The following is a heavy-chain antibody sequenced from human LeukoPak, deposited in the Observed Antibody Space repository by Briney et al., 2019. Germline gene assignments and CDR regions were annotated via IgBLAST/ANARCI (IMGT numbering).Heavy chain of an antibody. D-gene: IGHD1-14*01. CDR2: LSYDGSYT. CDR3: ARDRISSENY. J-gene: IGHJ4*02. CDR1: GFTFRTYA. V-gene: IGHV3-30*04. Sequence: GGSLRLSCAASGFTFRTYAMHWVRRAPGKGLEWVAVLSYDGSYTYYADSVKGRFTISRDNAKNTLYLQMNSLRAEDTAVYYCARDRISSENYWGQGTLVTVSS.